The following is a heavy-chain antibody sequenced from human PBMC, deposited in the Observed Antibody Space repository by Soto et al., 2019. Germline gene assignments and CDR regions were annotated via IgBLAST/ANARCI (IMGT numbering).Heavy chain of an antibody. D-gene: IGHD2-15*01. J-gene: IGHJ6*02. CDR2: INHSGST. Sequence: SETLSLTCAVYGGSFSGYYWSWIRQPPGKGLEWIGEINHSGSTNYNPSLKSRVTISVDTSKNQFSLKLSSVTAADTAVYYCARGAGYRGGGSCGSYYGMDVWGQGTTVTVSS. V-gene: IGHV4-34*01. CDR1: GGSFSGYY. CDR3: ARGAGYRGGGSCGSYYGMDV.